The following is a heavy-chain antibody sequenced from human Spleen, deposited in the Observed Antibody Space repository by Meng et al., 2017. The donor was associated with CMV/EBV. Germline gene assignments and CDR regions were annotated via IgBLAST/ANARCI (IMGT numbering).Heavy chain of an antibody. Sequence: ASVKVSCKASGYTFASHSVHWVRQAPGQGLEWMGMINPSGGTTDFAPKFQGRVTMTRDTFITTAYMEVSRLRSDDTAVYYCARERYLVPAASPDYYYYGMDVWGQGTTVTVSS. CDR3: ARERYLVPAASPDYYYYGMDV. CDR2: INPSGGTT. D-gene: IGHD2-2*01. J-gene: IGHJ6*02. V-gene: IGHV1-2*02. CDR1: GYTFASHS.